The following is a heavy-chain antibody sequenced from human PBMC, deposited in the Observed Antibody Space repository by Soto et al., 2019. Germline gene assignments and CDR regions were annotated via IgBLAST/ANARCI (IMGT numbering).Heavy chain of an antibody. CDR3: VSQRTTVPTQAYFDY. J-gene: IGHJ4*02. Sequence: KPAETLSLTCTVSGGSVTNSSYYWGWIRQSPGKGLEWIGSVYYRGRSYSKSSVKSLVTISVDTSKNRFSLSLNSVTASDTAVYFCVSQRTTVPTQAYFDYWGPGAMVTVSS. CDR2: VYYRGRS. D-gene: IGHD4-17*01. CDR1: GGSVTNSSYY. V-gene: IGHV4-39*01.